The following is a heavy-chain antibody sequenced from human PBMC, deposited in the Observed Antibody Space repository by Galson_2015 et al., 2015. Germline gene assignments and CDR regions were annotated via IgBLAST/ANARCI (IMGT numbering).Heavy chain of an antibody. CDR2: IIPIFGTA. CDR1: GGTFSSYA. V-gene: IGHV1-69*01. J-gene: IGHJ3*02. CDR3: ARDACSSTSCYVRGHAFDI. Sequence: KVSCKASGGTFSSYAIIWVRQAPGQGLEWMGGIIPIFGTANYAQKFQGRVTITADESTSTAYMELSGLRSEDTAVYYCARDACSSTSCYVRGHAFDIWGQGTMVTVSS. D-gene: IGHD2-2*01.